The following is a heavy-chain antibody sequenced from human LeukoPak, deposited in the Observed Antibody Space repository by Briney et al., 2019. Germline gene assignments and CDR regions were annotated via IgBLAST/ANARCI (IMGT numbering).Heavy chain of an antibody. CDR1: GGSTSSYY. CDR2: IYYSGST. V-gene: IGHV4-59*08. Sequence: SETLSLTCTVSGGSTSSYYWSWIRQPPGKGLEWIGYIYYSGSTNYNPSLKSRVTISVDTSKTQFSLKLSSVTAADTAVYYCARRPYGSGRGWFDPWGQGTLVTVSS. J-gene: IGHJ5*02. CDR3: ARRPYGSGRGWFDP. D-gene: IGHD3-10*01.